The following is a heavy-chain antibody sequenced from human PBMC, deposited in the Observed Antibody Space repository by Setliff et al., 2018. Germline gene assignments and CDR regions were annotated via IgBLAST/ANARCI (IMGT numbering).Heavy chain of an antibody. D-gene: IGHD6-19*01. Sequence: PSETLSLTCTVSGGSISTTDYYWGWIRQPPGKGLEWIGSIYYSGSTYYNPSLESRVTISVDTSKKQFSLKLSSVTAADTAVYYCARGVAVAGTNTFDYWGQGTLVTVSS. CDR1: GGSISTTDYY. V-gene: IGHV4-39*07. J-gene: IGHJ4*02. CDR3: ARGVAVAGTNTFDY. CDR2: IYYSGST.